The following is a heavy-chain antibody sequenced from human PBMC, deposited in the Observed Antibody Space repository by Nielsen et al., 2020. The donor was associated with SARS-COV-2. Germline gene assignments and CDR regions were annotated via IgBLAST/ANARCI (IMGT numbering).Heavy chain of an antibody. Sequence: GGSLRLSCAASGFTFSSYAMHWVRQAPGKGLEWVAVISYDGSNKYYADSVKGRFTISRDNSKNTLYLQMNSLRAEDTAVYYCASYDFWSGFSCWGQGTLVTVSS. J-gene: IGHJ4*02. CDR2: ISYDGSNK. D-gene: IGHD3-3*01. CDR1: GFTFSSYA. V-gene: IGHV3-30-3*01. CDR3: ASYDFWSGFSC.